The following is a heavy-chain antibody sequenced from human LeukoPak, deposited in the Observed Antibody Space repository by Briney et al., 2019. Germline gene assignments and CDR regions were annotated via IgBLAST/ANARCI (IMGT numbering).Heavy chain of an antibody. CDR1: GYTFTSYG. CDR2: IIPIFGTA. D-gene: IGHD4-23*01. V-gene: IGHV1-69*13. Sequence: SVKVSCKASGYTFTSYGISWVRQAPGQGLEWMGGIIPIFGTAHYSQKFQGRVTITAVDSMNTAYMELSSLRSDDTAVYYCARGWLAETTVVTPYNYWGQGTLVTVSS. J-gene: IGHJ4*02. CDR3: ARGWLAETTVVTPYNY.